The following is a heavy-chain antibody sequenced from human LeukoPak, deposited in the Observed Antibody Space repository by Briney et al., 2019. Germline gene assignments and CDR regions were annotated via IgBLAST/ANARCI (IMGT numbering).Heavy chain of an antibody. D-gene: IGHD6-19*01. CDR1: GFTFSSYW. V-gene: IGHV3-7*03. Sequence: GGSLRLSCAASGFTFSSYWMSWVRQAPGKGLEWVANIKQDGSEKYYVDSVKGRFTISRDNSKNTLYLQMNSLRAEDTAVYYCAKDFGSGWPEGSSNFDYWGQGTLVTVSS. CDR3: AKDFGSGWPEGSSNFDY. J-gene: IGHJ4*02. CDR2: IKQDGSEK.